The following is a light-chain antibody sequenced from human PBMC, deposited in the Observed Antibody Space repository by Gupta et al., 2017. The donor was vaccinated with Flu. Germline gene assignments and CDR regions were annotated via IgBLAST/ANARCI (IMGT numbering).Light chain of an antibody. J-gene: IGLJ3*02. V-gene: IGLV3-19*01. CDR2: DNK. CDR3: KSRENTDNNQGV. CDR1: SIGNDN. Sequence: TVRKTRKGESIGNDNESCYQQKPRHAPVLVIYDNKRRHSGSTEGLSGSSSGNTAAVTITGAQAEEEDDYYCKSRENTDNNQGVFGGGTKLTVL.